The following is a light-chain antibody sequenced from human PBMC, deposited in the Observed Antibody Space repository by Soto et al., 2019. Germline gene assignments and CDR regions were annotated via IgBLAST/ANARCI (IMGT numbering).Light chain of an antibody. J-gene: IGKJ2*01. V-gene: IGKV3-15*01. CDR1: QSISTE. CDR3: QQRQNWPHT. CDR2: TSS. Sequence: EIAMTQSPATLSVSPGERATLSCRASQSISTELAWYQQRPGQTPRLLIYTSSTRANGVPARFTGSGSGSEFTLTISEMQSEDIPNYYWQQRQNWPHTFGQGTKLEI.